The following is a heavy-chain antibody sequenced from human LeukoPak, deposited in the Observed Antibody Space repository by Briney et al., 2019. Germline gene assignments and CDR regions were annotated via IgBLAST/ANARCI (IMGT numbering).Heavy chain of an antibody. CDR3: ARGWFGELLNWFDP. CDR1: GFTFSSYS. J-gene: IGHJ5*02. D-gene: IGHD3-10*01. Sequence: GGSLRISCAASGFTFSSYSMNWVRQARGKGLEWVSSISSSSSYIYYADSVKGRFTISRDNAKNSLYLQMNSLRAEDTAVYHCARGWFGELLNWFDPWGQGTLVTVSS. CDR2: ISSSSSYI. V-gene: IGHV3-21*01.